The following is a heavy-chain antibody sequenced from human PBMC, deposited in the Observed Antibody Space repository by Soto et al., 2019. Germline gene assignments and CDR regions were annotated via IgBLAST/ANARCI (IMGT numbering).Heavy chain of an antibody. CDR1: SGSISSSNW. J-gene: IGHJ6*03. V-gene: IGHV4-4*02. Sequence: PSETLSLTCAVSSGSISSSNWWSWVRQPPGKGLEWIGEIYHSGSTNYNPSLKSRVTISVDKSKNQFSLKLSSVTAADTAVYYCARVTTNYDFWSGYSDYYMDVWGKGTTVTVSS. D-gene: IGHD3-3*01. CDR3: ARVTTNYDFWSGYSDYYMDV. CDR2: IYHSGST.